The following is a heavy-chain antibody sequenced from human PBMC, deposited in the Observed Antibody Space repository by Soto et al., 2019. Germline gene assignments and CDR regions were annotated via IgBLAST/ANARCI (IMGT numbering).Heavy chain of an antibody. CDR3: ARDRSISGEYYDFWSGYYNFDY. V-gene: IGHV1-18*01. CDR2: ISAYNGNT. J-gene: IGHJ4*02. Sequence: GASVKVSCKASGYTFTSYGISWVRQAPGQGLEWMGWISAYNGNTNYAQKLQGRVTMTTDTSTSTAYMELRSLRSDDTAVYYCARDRSISGEYYDFWSGYYNFDYWGQGTLVTVSS. D-gene: IGHD3-3*01. CDR1: GYTFTSYG.